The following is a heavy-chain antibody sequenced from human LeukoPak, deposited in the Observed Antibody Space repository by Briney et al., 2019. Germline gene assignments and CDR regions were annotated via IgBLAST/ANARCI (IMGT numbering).Heavy chain of an antibody. V-gene: IGHV3-53*01. CDR2: IYTGGST. J-gene: IGHJ3*02. CDR3: ARNLRNAFDI. Sequence: PGGSLRLSCAASGFTVSDNYMSWVRQAPGEGLEWVSVIYTGGSTYYADSVKGRFTISRDSSKNTLYLQMNSLRVDDTAVYYCARNLRNAFDIWGQGTMVTVSS. CDR1: GFTVSDNY.